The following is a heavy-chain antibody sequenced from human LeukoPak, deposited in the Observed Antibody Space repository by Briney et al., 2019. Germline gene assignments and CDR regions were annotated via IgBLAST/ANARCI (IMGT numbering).Heavy chain of an antibody. J-gene: IGHJ4*02. CDR3: AKYGHSPYFDY. Sequence: GASVKVSCKASGYTFTTYHIHWVRQAPGQGLEWMGIINPSGGSTSNAQKFQGRITMTRDMSTSTVYMELSSLRSEDMAVYYCAKYGHSPYFDYWGQGTLVTVSS. CDR1: GYTFTTYH. CDR2: INPSGGST. V-gene: IGHV1-46*01. D-gene: IGHD4-17*01.